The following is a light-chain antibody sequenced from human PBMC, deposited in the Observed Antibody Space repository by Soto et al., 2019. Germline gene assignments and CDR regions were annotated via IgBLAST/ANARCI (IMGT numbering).Light chain of an antibody. CDR3: QQYNSYSLWT. V-gene: IGKV1-5*03. CDR1: QSINNW. Sequence: DIQMTQSPSTLSASVGDRVTITCRASQSINNWLAWYQQKSGKAPKLLIYKASILESGAPSRFSGSGSGTEFTLTISSLQPDDFATYYCQQYNSYSLWTFGQGTKVEIK. CDR2: KAS. J-gene: IGKJ1*01.